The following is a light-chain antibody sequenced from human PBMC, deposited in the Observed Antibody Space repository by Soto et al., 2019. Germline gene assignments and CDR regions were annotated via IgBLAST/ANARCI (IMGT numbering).Light chain of an antibody. CDR3: QQTYSVLPYT. V-gene: IGKV1-39*01. CDR1: QNIRTY. J-gene: IGKJ2*01. CDR2: AAS. Sequence: DIQMTHSPSSLSASIGDRVTITCRASQNIRTYLNWYQQKPGKAPDLLVFAASNLQTGVPSRFSGGGSGTDFTLTISSLQPEDFATYYCQQTYSVLPYTFGQGTKLEIK.